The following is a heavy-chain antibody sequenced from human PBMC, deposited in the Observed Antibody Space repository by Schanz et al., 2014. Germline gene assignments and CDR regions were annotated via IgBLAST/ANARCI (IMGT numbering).Heavy chain of an antibody. V-gene: IGHV3-53*01. J-gene: IGHJ3*01. D-gene: IGHD1-1*01. Sequence: EVQLVESGGGLIQPGGSLRLSCVASGFTVSSNYMSWVRQAPGKGLGWLAVISSDGFNKFYADSVKGRFTISRDNSKNTLFLHMNSLRAEDTAVYYCVGDAGRDGYNLAFDVWGQGTLVTVSS. CDR2: ISSDGFNK. CDR1: GFTVSSNY. CDR3: VGDAGRDGYNLAFDV.